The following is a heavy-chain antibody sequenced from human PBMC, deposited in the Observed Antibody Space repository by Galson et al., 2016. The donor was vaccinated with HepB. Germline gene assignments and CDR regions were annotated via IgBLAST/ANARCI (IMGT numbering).Heavy chain of an antibody. CDR2: ISATGIRT. CDR1: GFTFTDYY. Sequence: LRLSCAASGFTFTDYYMSWIRQAPGKGLEWLSYISATGIRTYYADSVKGRFTISRDNTKNSLYLQMNSLRVEDTAVDYCVRGIDPWGQGTLVTVSS. CDR3: VRGIDP. V-gene: IGHV3-11*01. J-gene: IGHJ5*02.